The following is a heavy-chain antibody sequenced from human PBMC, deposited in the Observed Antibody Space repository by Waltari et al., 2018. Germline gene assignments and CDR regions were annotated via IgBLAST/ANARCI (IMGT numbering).Heavy chain of an antibody. CDR1: GFTFSSYE. Sequence: EVQLVESGGGLVQPGGSLRLSCAASGFTFSSYEMNWVRQAPGKGLEWVSYISSSGSTIYYADSVKGRFTISRDNAKNSLYLQMNSLRAEDTAVYYCARINYYDSSGIFDNWGQGTLVTVSS. D-gene: IGHD3-22*01. V-gene: IGHV3-48*03. CDR3: ARINYYDSSGIFDN. CDR2: ISSSGSTI. J-gene: IGHJ4*02.